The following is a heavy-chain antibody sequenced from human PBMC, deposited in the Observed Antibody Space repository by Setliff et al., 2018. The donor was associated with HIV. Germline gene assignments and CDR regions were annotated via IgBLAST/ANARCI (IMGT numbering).Heavy chain of an antibody. V-gene: IGHV4-4*07. J-gene: IGHJ2*01. CDR2: IYASGST. D-gene: IGHD2-15*01. CDR1: GGSISSYY. CDR3: ARGRGYCSGGSCYSQWYFDL. Sequence: SETLSLTCTVSGGSISSYYWSWIRQPAGKGLEWIGRIYASGSTNYNPSLKSRVTMSVDTSKNHFSLKLSSVTAADTAVYYCARGRGYCSGGSCYSQWYFDLWGRGTLVTVFS.